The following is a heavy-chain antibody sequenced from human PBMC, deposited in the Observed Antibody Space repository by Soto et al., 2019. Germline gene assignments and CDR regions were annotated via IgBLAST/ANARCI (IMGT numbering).Heavy chain of an antibody. J-gene: IGHJ6*02. D-gene: IGHD3-10*01. CDR3: ARDGDGYYGSGIKKDLRKCYWYYGMDV. V-gene: IGHV4-61*01. CDR1: GGSVSSGSYY. CDR2: IYYSGST. Sequence: PSETLSLTCTVSGGSVSSGSYYWSWILQPPGKGLEWIGYIYYSGSTSYNPSLKSRVTIXVETSKNQFSLKLSSVTAADTAVYYCARDGDGYYGSGIKKDLRKCYWYYGMDVWGQGTTVTVSS.